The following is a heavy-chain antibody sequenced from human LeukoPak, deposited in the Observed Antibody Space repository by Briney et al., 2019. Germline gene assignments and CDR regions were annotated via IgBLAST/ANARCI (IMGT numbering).Heavy chain of an antibody. D-gene: IGHD3-22*01. Sequence: GRSLRLSCAASGFTFSSYAMGWVRQALGKGLEWVSGVSTSGGSTYYADSVKGRSTNSRDNSKNTLHLQMNSLRAEDTAIYYCAKQAYDSPRTDFDYWGQGTLVTVSS. CDR2: VSTSGGST. CDR3: AKQAYDSPRTDFDY. CDR1: GFTFSSYA. V-gene: IGHV3-23*01. J-gene: IGHJ4*02.